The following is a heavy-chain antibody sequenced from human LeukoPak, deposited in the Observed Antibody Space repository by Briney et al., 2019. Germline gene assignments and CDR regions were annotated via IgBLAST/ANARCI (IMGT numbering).Heavy chain of an antibody. CDR3: AKEGGPARPGLDS. V-gene: IGHV4-59*11. Sequence: SETLSLTCTVSGASMTSHYWTWMRQDPGTGLERIGNIFHTGSTSYNPALESRVTISLDTSNNQFSLKMTSVTPADTAVYYCAKEGGPARPGLDSWGQGTLVTVSS. D-gene: IGHD6-6*01. J-gene: IGHJ4*02. CDR2: IFHTGST. CDR1: GASMTSHY.